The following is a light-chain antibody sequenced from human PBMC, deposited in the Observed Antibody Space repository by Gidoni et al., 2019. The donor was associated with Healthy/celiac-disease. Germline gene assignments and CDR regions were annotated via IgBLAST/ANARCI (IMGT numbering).Light chain of an antibody. J-gene: IGKJ2*01. Sequence: DIQMTQSPSTLSASVGVRVTISCRASQSISSGLAWYQQKPGKAPKLLIYKASSLESGVPSRFSGSGSGTEFTLTISSLQPDDFATYYCQQYNSYPYTFGQGTKLEIK. V-gene: IGKV1-5*03. CDR2: KAS. CDR1: QSISSG. CDR3: QQYNSYPYT.